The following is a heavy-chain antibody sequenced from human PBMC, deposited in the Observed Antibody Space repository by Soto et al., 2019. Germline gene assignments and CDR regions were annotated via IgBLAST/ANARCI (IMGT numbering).Heavy chain of an antibody. D-gene: IGHD3-3*01. CDR2: ISYDGSNK. J-gene: IGHJ6*02. Sequence: PGGSLRLSCAASGFAFNTYSMHWVRQAPGRGLEWVAVISYDGSNKFYADSVKGRFTISRDNSKNTLYLEMNSLRGEDTAVYYCARDRGGGSIFGGHYGMDVWGQGTTVTVSS. CDR3: ARDRGGGSIFGGHYGMDV. CDR1: GFAFNTYS. V-gene: IGHV3-30-3*01.